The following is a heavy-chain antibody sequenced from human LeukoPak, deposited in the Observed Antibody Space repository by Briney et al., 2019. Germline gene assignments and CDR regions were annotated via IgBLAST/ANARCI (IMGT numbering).Heavy chain of an antibody. D-gene: IGHD5-12*01. CDR1: GFTFSSYS. Sequence: AEGSLRLSCAASGFTFSSYSMNWVRQAPGKGLEWVSSISSSSSYIYYADSVKGRFTISRDNAKNSLYQQMNSLRAEDTAVYYCARSSGYDWVIGYWGQGTLVTVSS. J-gene: IGHJ4*02. CDR3: ARSSGYDWVIGY. V-gene: IGHV3-21*01. CDR2: ISSSSSYI.